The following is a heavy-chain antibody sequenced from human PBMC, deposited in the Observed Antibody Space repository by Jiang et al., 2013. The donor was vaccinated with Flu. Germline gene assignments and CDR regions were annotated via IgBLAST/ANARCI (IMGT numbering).Heavy chain of an antibody. CDR2: INPKSGDR. V-gene: IGHV1-2*02. Sequence: SGAEVKKPGASVKVSCKTSGYTFTGYYLHWVRQAPRQGLEWMGWINPKSGDRGFAQKFQGRVALTRDTSITTAYLDLSNLTSDDTAFYFCARGLLEGYYDSSGYNYFDPWGQGTLVTASS. CDR3: ARGLLEGYYDSSGYNYFDP. J-gene: IGHJ5*02. CDR1: GYTFTGYY. D-gene: IGHD3-22*01.